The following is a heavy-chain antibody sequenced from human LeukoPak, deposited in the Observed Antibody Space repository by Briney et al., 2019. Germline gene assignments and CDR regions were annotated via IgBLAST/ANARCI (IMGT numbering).Heavy chain of an antibody. D-gene: IGHD3-22*01. Sequence: KPSETLSLTCAVSGGTITNNNWWTWVRQPPGKGLEWTGEVHYTESTTYNPSLKSRLTLSLDKSNNQFSLRLSSVTVADTAVYYCATYYDSGGYKWNYWGQGTLVTVSS. V-gene: IGHV4-4*02. J-gene: IGHJ4*02. CDR2: VHYTEST. CDR1: GGTITNNNW. CDR3: ATYYDSGGYKWNY.